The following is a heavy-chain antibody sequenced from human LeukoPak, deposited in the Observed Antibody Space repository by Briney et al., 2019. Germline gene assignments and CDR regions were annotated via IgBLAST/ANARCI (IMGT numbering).Heavy chain of an antibody. V-gene: IGHV3-23*01. D-gene: IGHD3-3*01. CDR1: EFTFSSYA. CDR2: ISASGGST. Sequence: PGGSLRLSCAASEFTFSSYAMQWVRQAPGKGLEWVSGISASGGSTWYADSVKGRFTISRDNSKNTLYLQMNTLRAEDTAVYYCARHGSINLEWLYHGAVYYYYGMDVWGQGTTVTVSS. CDR3: ARHGSINLEWLYHGAVYYYYGMDV. J-gene: IGHJ6*02.